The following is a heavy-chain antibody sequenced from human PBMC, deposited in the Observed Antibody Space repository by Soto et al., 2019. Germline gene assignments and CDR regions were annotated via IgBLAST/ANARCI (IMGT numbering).Heavy chain of an antibody. D-gene: IGHD3-22*01. CDR1: GFTFSSYA. CDR2: ISGSGDIT. V-gene: IGHV3-23*01. Sequence: GGSLRLSCTAAGFTFSSYAMSWLRQAPGKGLEWVSAISGSGDITYYADSVKGRFTISRDNSKTTLYLQMNSLRAEDTAVYYCAKASGNRAPADSNNWGQETLLTISS. CDR3: AKASGNRAPADSNN. J-gene: IGHJ4*02.